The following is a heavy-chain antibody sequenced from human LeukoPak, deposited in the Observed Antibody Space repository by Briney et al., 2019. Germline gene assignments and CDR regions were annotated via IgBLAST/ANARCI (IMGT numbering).Heavy chain of an antibody. Sequence: GVSVKVSCKASGYTFTDYYMHWVRQAPGQGLEWMGIITPSGGSTNYAQKFQGRVTMTRDTSTTTVYMELSSLRSEDTAVYYCARVEMATINGMDVWGQGTTVTVSS. V-gene: IGHV1-46*01. CDR2: ITPSGGST. CDR3: ARVEMATINGMDV. J-gene: IGHJ6*02. CDR1: GYTFTDYY. D-gene: IGHD5-24*01.